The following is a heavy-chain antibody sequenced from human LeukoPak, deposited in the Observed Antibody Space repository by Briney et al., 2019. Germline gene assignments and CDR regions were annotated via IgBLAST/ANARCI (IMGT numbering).Heavy chain of an antibody. D-gene: IGHD3-10*01. V-gene: IGHV1-8*01. CDR1: GYTFTSYD. Sequence: ASVKVSCKASGYTFTSYDINWVRQATGQGLEWMGWMNPNSANTGYAQQFQGRVSMTRNTSINTAYMELSSLRSEDTAVYYCAMRNGSGSLYFDYWGQETLVTVSS. J-gene: IGHJ4*02. CDR2: MNPNSANT. CDR3: AMRNGSGSLYFDY.